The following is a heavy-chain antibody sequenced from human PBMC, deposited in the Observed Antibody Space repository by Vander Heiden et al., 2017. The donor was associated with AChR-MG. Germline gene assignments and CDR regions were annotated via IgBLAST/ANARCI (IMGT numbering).Heavy chain of an antibody. CDR2: IHDTGST. CDR3: ARDHFMRRGYSGMDV. V-gene: IGHV4-31*03. J-gene: IGHJ6*02. CDR1: GDSIRTGTYY. Sequence: QVQLQASGPRQVNPSQTLSLACPVSGDSIRTGTYYWHWLRQHPGKGLEWIGYIHDTGSTFYNPSFQSRVTLSLDTAKNHFSLEVSSVTAADTAVYYCARDHFMRRGYSGMDVWGQGTTVTVSS. D-gene: IGHD3-3*02.